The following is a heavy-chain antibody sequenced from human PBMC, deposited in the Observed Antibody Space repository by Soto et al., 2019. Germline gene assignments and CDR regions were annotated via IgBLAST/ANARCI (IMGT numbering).Heavy chain of an antibody. V-gene: IGHV1-69*01. CDR2: IVPFFGTP. CDR1: GGTFGTYG. CDR3: AIANQAAIITHYYDAMDV. D-gene: IGHD3-16*01. J-gene: IGHJ6*02. Sequence: GHLLQSGAEVKKPGSFVKVSCEASGGTFGTYGISWLRQAPGQGLEWMGGIVPFFGTPDYAENLQVRVTITADESTSTAYMELSSLRSGDTAVYYCAIANQAAIITHYYDAMDVWGQGTTVTVSS.